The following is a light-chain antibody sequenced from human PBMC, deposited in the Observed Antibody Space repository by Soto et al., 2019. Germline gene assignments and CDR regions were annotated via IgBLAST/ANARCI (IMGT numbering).Light chain of an antibody. CDR3: QQYGSSPRT. CDR2: GAS. J-gene: IGKJ3*01. Sequence: EIGLTQSPGTLSLSPGERATLSCRASQSVSSSFLAWYQQKPGQAPRLLIYGASSRATGSPDRFSGSGSGTDFTLTISRLEPEYFAVYYCQQYGSSPRTFGPGTTVDIK. CDR1: QSVSSSF. V-gene: IGKV3-20*01.